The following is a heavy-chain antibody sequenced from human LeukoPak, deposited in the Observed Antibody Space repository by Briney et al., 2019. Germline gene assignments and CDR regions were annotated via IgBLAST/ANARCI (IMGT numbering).Heavy chain of an antibody. D-gene: IGHD2-2*02. Sequence: SETLSLTCTVSGGSISSSSYYWGWIRQPPGKGLEWIGSIYYSGSTYYNPSLKSRVTISVDTSKNQFSLKLSSVTAADTAVYYCARSYRYCSSTSCYITFDYRGQGTLVTVSS. CDR2: IYYSGST. J-gene: IGHJ4*02. CDR3: ARSYRYCSSTSCYITFDY. V-gene: IGHV4-39*01. CDR1: GGSISSSSYY.